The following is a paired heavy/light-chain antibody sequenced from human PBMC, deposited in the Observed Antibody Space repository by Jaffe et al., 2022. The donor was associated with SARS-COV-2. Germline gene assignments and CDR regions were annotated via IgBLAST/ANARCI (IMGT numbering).Light chain of an antibody. J-gene: IGLJ2*01. CDR3: QSYDSSLSGVV. Sequence: QSVLTQPPSVSGAPGQRVTISCTGSSSNIGAGYDVHWYQQLPGTAPKLLIYGNSNRPSGVPDQFSGSKSGTSASLAITGLQAEDEADYYCQSYDSSLSGVVFGGGTKLTVL. V-gene: IGLV1-40*01. CDR1: SSNIGAGYD. CDR2: GNS.
Heavy chain of an antibody. D-gene: IGHD4-4*01. J-gene: IGHJ6*02. CDR3: ARDRETSNPWGFYYYYYGMDV. Sequence: EVQLVESGGGLVQPGGSLRLSCAASGFTVSSNYMSWVRQAPGKGLEWVSVIYSGGSTYYADSVKGRFTISRDNSKNTLYLQMNSLRAEDTAVYYCARDRETSNPWGFYYYYYGMDVWGQGTTVTVSS. CDR2: IYSGGST. V-gene: IGHV3-66*02. CDR1: GFTVSSNY.